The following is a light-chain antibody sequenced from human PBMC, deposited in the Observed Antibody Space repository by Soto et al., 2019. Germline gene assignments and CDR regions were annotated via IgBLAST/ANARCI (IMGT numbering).Light chain of an antibody. V-gene: IGKV1-5*01. J-gene: IGKJ2*01. CDR2: DAS. CDR1: QSVTNW. Sequence: DIQMTQSPSTLSASVGDRVTITCRASQSVTNWLAWYQQKPGKAPNLLIYDASRLQSGIPSRFSGSGSGTEFTLTISSLQPDDFATYYCQHYTTYPYTLGQGTKREIK. CDR3: QHYTTYPYT.